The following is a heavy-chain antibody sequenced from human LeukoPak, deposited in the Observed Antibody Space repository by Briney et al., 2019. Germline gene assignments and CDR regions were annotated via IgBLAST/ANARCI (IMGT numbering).Heavy chain of an antibody. CDR1: GFTFSSYW. CDR3: ARDLRNYDSSGYRIDY. V-gene: IGHV3-7*01. CDR2: IKQDGSEK. D-gene: IGHD3-22*01. Sequence: GGSLRLSCAASGFTFSSYWMSWVRQAPGKGLEWVANIKQDGSEKYYVDSVKGRFTISRDNAKNSLYLQMNSLRAEDTAVYYCARDLRNYDSSGYRIDYWGQGTLVTVSS. J-gene: IGHJ4*02.